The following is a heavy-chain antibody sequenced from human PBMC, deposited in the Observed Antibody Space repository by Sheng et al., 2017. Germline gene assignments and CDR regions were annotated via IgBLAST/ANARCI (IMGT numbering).Heavy chain of an antibody. J-gene: IGHJ4*02. V-gene: IGHV4-34*01. CDR3: ARVSDSGTYLGY. CDR1: GGSFSGYY. Sequence: QVQLQQWGAGLLKPSETLSLTCAVYGGSFSGYYWSWIRQPPGKGLEWIGEINHSGSTNYNPSLKSRVTISVDKSKNHFSLRMTSVTAADTAVYYCARVSDSGTYLGYWGQGTLVIVSS. D-gene: IGHD3-10*01. CDR2: INHSGST.